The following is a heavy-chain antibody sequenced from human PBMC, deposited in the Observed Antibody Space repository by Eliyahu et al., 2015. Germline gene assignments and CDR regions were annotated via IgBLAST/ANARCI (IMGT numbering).Heavy chain of an antibody. D-gene: IGHD2-2*01. CDR3: AGGVYCSSTSCYYYGMDV. Sequence: QVQLQQWGAGLLKPSETLSLTCAVYGGSFXXYYWSWIRQPPGKGLEWIGEINHSGSTNXIPSLKSRVTISVDTSKNQFSLKLSSVTAADTAVYYCAGGVYCSSTSCYYYGMDVWGQGTTVTVSS. CDR1: GGSFXXYY. CDR2: INHSGST. V-gene: IGHV4-34*01. J-gene: IGHJ6*02.